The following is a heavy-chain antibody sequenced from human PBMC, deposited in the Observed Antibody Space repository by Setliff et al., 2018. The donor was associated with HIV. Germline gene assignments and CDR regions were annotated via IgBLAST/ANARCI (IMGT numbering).Heavy chain of an antibody. Sequence: SETLSLTCAVSGDSIRSNFNYWGWIRQPPGKGLEWIGIIYYSGSNYDNPSLKNRVAMSMDTSRNQFSLRLKSVTAADTAHYYCARGPPRTSAYSRYYFNYMDVWGKGTTVTVSS. CDR3: ARGPPRTSAYSRYYFNYMDV. CDR1: GDSIRSNFNY. J-gene: IGHJ6*03. CDR2: IYYSGSN. D-gene: IGHD6-25*01. V-gene: IGHV4-39*07.